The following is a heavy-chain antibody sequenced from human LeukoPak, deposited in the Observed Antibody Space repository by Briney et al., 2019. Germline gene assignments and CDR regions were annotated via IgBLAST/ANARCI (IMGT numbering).Heavy chain of an antibody. CDR2: ISAYNGNT. J-gene: IGHJ5*02. V-gene: IGHV1-18*01. D-gene: IGHD1-7*01. Sequence: ASVKVSCKASGYTFTSYGISWVRQAPGQGLEWMGWISAYNGNTNYAQKLQGRVTMTTDTSTSTAYMELRSLRSDDTTVYYCARDPITGTTGRWFDPWGQGTLVTVSS. CDR3: ARDPITGTTGRWFDP. CDR1: GYTFTSYG.